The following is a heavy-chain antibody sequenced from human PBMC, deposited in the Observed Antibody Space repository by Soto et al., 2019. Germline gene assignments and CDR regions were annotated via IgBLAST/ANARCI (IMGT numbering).Heavy chain of an antibody. J-gene: IGHJ6*02. CDR2: IAYDGSLK. Sequence: QVQLVESGGGVVQPGGTLRLSCAASGFIFNNYGMQWVRQAPGRGLEWVAVIAYDGSLKYYVDSVKGRFTISRDNSKNTLYLQINSLRAEDTAVYYCVKDLKVSGSHYGTLNYYYGMDVWGQGTTVSVSS. V-gene: IGHV3-30*18. CDR1: GFIFNNYG. D-gene: IGHD3-10*01. CDR3: VKDLKVSGSHYGTLNYYYGMDV.